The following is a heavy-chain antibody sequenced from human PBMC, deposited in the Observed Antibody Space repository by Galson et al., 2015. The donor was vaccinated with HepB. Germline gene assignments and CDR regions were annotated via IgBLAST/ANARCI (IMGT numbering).Heavy chain of an antibody. Sequence: SLRLSCAASGFTFSSYGMHWVRQAPGKGLGWVAVIWYDGSNKYYADSVKGRFTISRDNSKNTLYLQMNSLRAEDTAVYYCARSYYDFWSGSLPYYYYGMDVWGQGTTVTVSS. CDR3: ARSYYDFWSGSLPYYYYGMDV. J-gene: IGHJ6*02. V-gene: IGHV3-33*01. D-gene: IGHD3-3*01. CDR2: IWYDGSNK. CDR1: GFTFSSYG.